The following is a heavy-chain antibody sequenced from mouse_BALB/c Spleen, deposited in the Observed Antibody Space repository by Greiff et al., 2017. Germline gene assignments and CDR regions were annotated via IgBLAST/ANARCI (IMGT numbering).Heavy chain of an antibody. CDR3: ARQNHYYGYTYFDV. CDR2: ISNGGGST. CDR1: GFTFSNYT. J-gene: IGHJ1*01. Sequence: EVQLQQSGGGLVQPGGSLKLSCAASGFTFSNYTMSWVRQTPEKRLEWVAYISNGGGSTYYPDTVKGRFTISRDNAKNTLYLQMSSLKSEDTAMYYCARQNHYYGYTYFDVWGAGTTVTVSS. V-gene: IGHV5-12-2*01. D-gene: IGHD1-2*01.